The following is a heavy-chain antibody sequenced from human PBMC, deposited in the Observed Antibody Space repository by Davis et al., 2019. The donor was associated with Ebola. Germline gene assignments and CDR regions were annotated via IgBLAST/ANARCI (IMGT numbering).Heavy chain of an antibody. J-gene: IGHJ4*02. CDR2: IYPGDSDT. D-gene: IGHD2-2*01. V-gene: IGHV5-51*01. CDR1: GYNFATYW. CDR3: ARQLGYCSSTSCSLFDY. Sequence: GESLKISCTGSGYNFATYWIGWVRQMPGKGLEWMGIIYPGDSDTRYSPSFQGQVTISADKSISTAYLQWSSLKASDTAMYYCARQLGYCSSTSCSLFDYWGQGTLVTVSS.